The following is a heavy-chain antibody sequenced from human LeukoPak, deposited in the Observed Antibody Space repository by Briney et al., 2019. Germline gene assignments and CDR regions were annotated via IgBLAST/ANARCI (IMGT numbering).Heavy chain of an antibody. J-gene: IGHJ3*02. V-gene: IGHV3-53*01. D-gene: IGHD6-19*01. CDR1: GCTVSSNY. CDR2: IYAGGST. Sequence: GGSLRLSCAASGCTVSSNYMSWVRQAPGKGLEWVSVIYAGGSTYYADSVKGRFTISRDNSKNMLFLQMNSLRAEDTAVYYCARTLVGAVALDTFDIWGQGTMVTVSS. CDR3: ARTLVGAVALDTFDI.